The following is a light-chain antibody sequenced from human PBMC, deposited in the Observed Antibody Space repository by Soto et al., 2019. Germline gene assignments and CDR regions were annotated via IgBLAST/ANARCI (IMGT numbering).Light chain of an antibody. V-gene: IGLV2-14*01. CDR2: DIN. CDR1: SSDVGNYIF. CDR3: VSYTSSAAYV. Sequence: QSVLTQPASGSGSPGHSITISCTGTSSDVGNYIFVSWYRQHPGKAPKLMIYDINNRPSGVSNRFSGSKSGNTASLTISGLQAEDEADYYCVSYTSSAAYVFGTGTKVTVL. J-gene: IGLJ1*01.